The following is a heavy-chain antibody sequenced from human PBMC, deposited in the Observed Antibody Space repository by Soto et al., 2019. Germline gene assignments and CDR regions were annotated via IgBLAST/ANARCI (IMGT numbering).Heavy chain of an antibody. D-gene: IGHD6-13*01. CDR2: IYTSGST. CDR3: ARDSYSSSWYQHLDY. J-gene: IGHJ4*02. CDR1: GGSISSYY. Sequence: PSETLSLTCTVSGGSISSYYWSWIRQPAGKGLEWIGRIYTSGSTNYNPSLKSRVTTSVDTSKNQFSLKLSSVTAADTAVYYCARDSYSSSWYQHLDYWGQGTLVTVSS. V-gene: IGHV4-4*07.